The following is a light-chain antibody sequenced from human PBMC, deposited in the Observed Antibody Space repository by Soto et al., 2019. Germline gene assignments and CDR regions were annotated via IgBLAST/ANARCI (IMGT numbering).Light chain of an antibody. J-gene: IGKJ2*01. CDR1: QSVSSSY. CDR2: GAS. V-gene: IGKV3-20*01. Sequence: EIVLTQSPGTLSLSPGERATLSCRASQSVSSSYLAWYQQKPGQAPRLLIYGASSRATGIPDRFSGSGSGTAFTLTISRLETEDFAAYYCQQYGSSPPYTFGQGTKLEIK. CDR3: QQYGSSPPYT.